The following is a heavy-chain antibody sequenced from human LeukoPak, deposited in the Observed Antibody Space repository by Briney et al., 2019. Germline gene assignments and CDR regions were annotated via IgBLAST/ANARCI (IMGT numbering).Heavy chain of an antibody. V-gene: IGHV4-59*01. J-gene: IGHJ3*02. CDR1: GGSISSYY. CDR2: IYYSGST. Sequence: SETLSLTCTVSGGSISSYYWSWIRQPPGKGLEWIGYIYYSGSTNYNPSLKSRVTISVDTSKNQFSLKLSSVTAADTAVYYCARVGPEAHDAFDIWGQGTMVTVSS. CDR3: ARVGPEAHDAFDI.